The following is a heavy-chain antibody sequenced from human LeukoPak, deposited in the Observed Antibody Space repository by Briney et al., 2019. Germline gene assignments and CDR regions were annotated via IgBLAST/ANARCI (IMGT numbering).Heavy chain of an antibody. Sequence: GGSLRLSCAASGFTFSSSAMSWVRQAPGKGLEWVSNISGSGSGGSTYYADSVKGRFTISRDNSKNTLYLQMNSLRAGDTAVYYCAKSGYNRFDYWGQGTLVTVSS. CDR3: AKSGYNRFDY. CDR2: ISGSGSGGST. CDR1: GFTFSSSA. V-gene: IGHV3-23*01. D-gene: IGHD5-24*01. J-gene: IGHJ4*02.